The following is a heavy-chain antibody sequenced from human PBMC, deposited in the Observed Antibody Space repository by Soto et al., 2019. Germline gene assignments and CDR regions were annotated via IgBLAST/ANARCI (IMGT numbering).Heavy chain of an antibody. J-gene: IGHJ4*02. CDR2: NSAYNGNT. CDR3: ARVDYDSSGRLFDY. Sequence: ASVKVSCKASGYTFTTYGISWVRQVPGQGLEWMGWNSAYNGNTNYAQKLQGRVTMTTDTSTSTAYMELRSLRSDDTAVYYCARVDYDSSGRLFDYWGQGTLVTVSS. D-gene: IGHD3-22*01. CDR1: GYTFTTYG. V-gene: IGHV1-18*01.